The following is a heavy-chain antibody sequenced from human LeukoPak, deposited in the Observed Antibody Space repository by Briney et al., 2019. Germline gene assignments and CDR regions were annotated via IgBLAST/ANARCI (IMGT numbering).Heavy chain of an antibody. CDR1: GFTFSSYS. D-gene: IGHD2-15*01. Sequence: GGSLRLSCAASGFTFSSYSMNWVRQAPGKGLEWDSSISSSSSYIYYADSVKGRFTISRDNAKNSLYLQMNSLRAEDTAVYYCARDRQDCSGGSCYRTTYYFDYWGQGTLVTVSS. J-gene: IGHJ4*02. CDR3: ARDRQDCSGGSCYRTTYYFDY. CDR2: ISSSSSYI. V-gene: IGHV3-21*01.